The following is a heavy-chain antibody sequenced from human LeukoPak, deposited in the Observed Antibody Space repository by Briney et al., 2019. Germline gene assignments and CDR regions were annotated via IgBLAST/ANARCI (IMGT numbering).Heavy chain of an antibody. D-gene: IGHD3-10*01. Sequence: SETLSLTCTVSGGSISSYYWSWIRQPPGKGLEWIGYIYYSGSANYNPSLKSRVTISVDTSKNQFSLKLSSVTAADTAVYYCARSRGSGSYWANWFDPWGQGTLVTVSS. CDR1: GGSISSYY. V-gene: IGHV4-59*01. CDR3: ARSRGSGSYWANWFDP. CDR2: IYYSGSA. J-gene: IGHJ5*02.